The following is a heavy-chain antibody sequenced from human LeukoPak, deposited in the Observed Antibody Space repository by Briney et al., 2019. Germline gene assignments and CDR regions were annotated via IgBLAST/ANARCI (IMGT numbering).Heavy chain of an antibody. Sequence: SETLSLTCAVYGGSFSGYYWSWIRQPPGKGLEWIGEINHGGSTNYNPSLKSRVTISVDTSKNQFSLKLSSVTAADTAVYYCARAGYSSGWIDYWGQGTLVTVSS. J-gene: IGHJ4*02. V-gene: IGHV4-34*01. CDR2: INHGGST. D-gene: IGHD6-19*01. CDR3: ARAGYSSGWIDY. CDR1: GGSFSGYY.